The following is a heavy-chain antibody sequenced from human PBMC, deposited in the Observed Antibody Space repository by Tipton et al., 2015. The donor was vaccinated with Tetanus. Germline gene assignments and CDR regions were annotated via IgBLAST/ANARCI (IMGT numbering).Heavy chain of an antibody. V-gene: IGHV4-39*01. Sequence: TLSLTCTVSGASSTSGDYYWAWIRQPPGKGPEWIGSIYYTGSTYYNPSLKSRVTISEDTSKNQFSLRLSSVTAAETAVYYCAEGRRFCSSNSCHEYYFDSWGRGTLVTVSS. CDR1: GASSTSGDYY. D-gene: IGHD2-2*01. J-gene: IGHJ4*02. CDR2: IYYTGST. CDR3: AEGRRFCSSNSCHEYYFDS.